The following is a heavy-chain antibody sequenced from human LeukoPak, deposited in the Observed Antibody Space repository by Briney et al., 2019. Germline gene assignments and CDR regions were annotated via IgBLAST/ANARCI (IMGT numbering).Heavy chain of an antibody. CDR2: VYYTGTT. D-gene: IGHD3-16*01. Sequence: TSETLSLTGTVSGDSIRGGSSYWGWIRQPPGKGLEWIGSVYYTGTTLDNPSLQSRVTISVDTSKNQFSLRLTSVTAADTAVYFCAGSSYSAISDASYYFFDSWGQGTLVTVSS. CDR1: GDSIRGGSSY. V-gene: IGHV4-39*01. CDR3: AGSSYSAISDASYYFFDS. J-gene: IGHJ4*02.